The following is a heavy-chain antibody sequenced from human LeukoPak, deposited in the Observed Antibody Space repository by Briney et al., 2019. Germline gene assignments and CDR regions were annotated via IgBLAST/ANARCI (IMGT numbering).Heavy chain of an antibody. D-gene: IGHD3-10*01. V-gene: IGHV1-18*01. J-gene: IGHJ4*02. CDR3: ARDSGIAYGSGSYYPKGGFDY. CDR2: ISASNGNT. CDR1: GYTFTSYG. Sequence: ASVKVSCKASGYTFTSYGISWVRQAPGQGLKWMGWISASNGNTNYAQKLQGRVTMTTDTSTSTAYMELRSLRSDDTAVYYCARDSGIAYGSGSYYPKGGFDYWGQGTLVTVSS.